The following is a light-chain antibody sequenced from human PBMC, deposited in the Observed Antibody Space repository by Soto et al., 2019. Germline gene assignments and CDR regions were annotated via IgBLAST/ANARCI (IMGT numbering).Light chain of an antibody. CDR2: GAS. CDR3: QQYGSSPTWT. V-gene: IGKV3-20*01. J-gene: IGKJ1*01. CDR1: QSVSSSY. Sequence: EIVLTQSPGTPSLSPGERATLSCRASQSVSSSYLAWYQQKPGQAPRLLIYGASSRATGIPDRFSGSGSGTDFTLTISRLEPEDCAVYYCQQYGSSPTWTFGQGTKVDIK.